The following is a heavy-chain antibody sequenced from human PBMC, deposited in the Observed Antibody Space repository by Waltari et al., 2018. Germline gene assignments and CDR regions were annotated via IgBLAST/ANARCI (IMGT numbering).Heavy chain of an antibody. D-gene: IGHD6-13*01. CDR1: GGTFSRYT. V-gene: IGHV1-69*05. CDR3: ARGGYNSPPATYYYYYMDV. J-gene: IGHJ6*03. Sequence: QVQLVQSGAEVKKPGSSVKVSCKASGGTFSRYTISWVRQAPGQGLEWMGGIIPIFGTANYAQKFQGRVTITTDESTSTAYMELSSLRSEDTAVYYCARGGYNSPPATYYYYYMDVWGKGTTVTVSS. CDR2: IIPIFGTA.